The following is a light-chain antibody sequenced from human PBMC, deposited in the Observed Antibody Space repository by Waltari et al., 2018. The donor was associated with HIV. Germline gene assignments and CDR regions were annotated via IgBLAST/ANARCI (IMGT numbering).Light chain of an antibody. Sequence: QSVLTQPPSVSGAPGQRVTISCTGSSSNIGAGYDIHWYQQLPGTAPNLLIYGSGNRPSGVPDRFPGSKSGTSASLAITGLQAEDEADYYCQSYDSSLTGSVFGGGTKLTVL. CDR3: QSYDSSLTGSV. CDR2: GSG. J-gene: IGLJ2*01. V-gene: IGLV1-40*01. CDR1: SSNIGAGYD.